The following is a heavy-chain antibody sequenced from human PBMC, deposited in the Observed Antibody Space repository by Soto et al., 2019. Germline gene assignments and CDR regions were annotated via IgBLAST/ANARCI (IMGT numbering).Heavy chain of an antibody. J-gene: IGHJ3*02. CDR1: GYTCTSCG. CDR3: EMSITGTTMPFDI. Sequence: ASVMSSCRAVGYTCTSCGISWVRQAPGQGLEWMGWISAYNGNTNYAQKLQGRVTMTTDISTSTAYMELRSLRSDDTAVYYCEMSITGTTMPFDIWGQGTMVTVSS. V-gene: IGHV1-18*01. D-gene: IGHD1-7*01. CDR2: ISAYNGNT.